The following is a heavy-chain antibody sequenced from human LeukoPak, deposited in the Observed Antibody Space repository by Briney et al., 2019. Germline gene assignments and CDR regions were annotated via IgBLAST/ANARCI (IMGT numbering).Heavy chain of an antibody. V-gene: IGHV1-18*01. Sequence: GASVKVSCKASGYTFTSYGISWVRQAPGQGLEWMGWISAYNGNTNYAQKLQGRVTMTTDTSTSTAYMELRSLRSDDTAVYYCARDLDSPYDFWSGYYASWGQGTLVTVSS. J-gene: IGHJ4*02. CDR1: GYTFTSYG. CDR3: ARDLDSPYDFWSGYYAS. CDR2: ISAYNGNT. D-gene: IGHD3-3*01.